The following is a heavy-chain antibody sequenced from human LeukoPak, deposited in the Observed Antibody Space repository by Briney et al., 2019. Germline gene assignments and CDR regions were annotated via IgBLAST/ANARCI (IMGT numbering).Heavy chain of an antibody. CDR2: IWYDGSNK. D-gene: IGHD6-19*01. CDR1: GFTFSSYG. Sequence: GGSLRLSCAASGFTFSSYGMPWVRQAPGKGLEWVAVIWYDGSNKYYADSVKGRFTISRDNAKNSLYLQMNSLRDEDTAVYYCARRLGSSGWNADYWGQGTLVTVSS. J-gene: IGHJ4*02. V-gene: IGHV3-33*01. CDR3: ARRLGSSGWNADY.